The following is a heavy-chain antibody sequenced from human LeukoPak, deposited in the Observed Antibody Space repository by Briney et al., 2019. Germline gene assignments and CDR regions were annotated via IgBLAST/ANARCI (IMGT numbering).Heavy chain of an antibody. Sequence: SETLSLTCTVSGYSITSEYYWGWIRQPPGKGLEWIASIYHRGNTYYNPSLKSRVSISVDTSKDQFSLKLVSVTAADTAVYFCALFNVGFDFWGPGTLVTVSS. CDR1: GYSITSEYY. CDR3: ALFNVGFDF. V-gene: IGHV4-38-2*02. D-gene: IGHD1-26*01. CDR2: IYHRGNT. J-gene: IGHJ4*02.